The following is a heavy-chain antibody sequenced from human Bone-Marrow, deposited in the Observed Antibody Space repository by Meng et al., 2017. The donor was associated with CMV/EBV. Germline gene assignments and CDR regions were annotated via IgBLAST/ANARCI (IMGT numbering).Heavy chain of an antibody. CDR2: ISAYNGKT. Sequence: ASVKVSCKASGYTFTRYGISWVRQAPGQGLEWMGWISAYNGKTNYAQKLHGRVTMTTDTSTSTAYMELRSLRSDETAVYYCARGVARTYYDFWSGCGDVWGQGTTVTVSS. V-gene: IGHV1-18*01. D-gene: IGHD3-3*01. CDR3: ARGVARTYYDFWSGCGDV. CDR1: GYTFTRYG. J-gene: IGHJ6*02.